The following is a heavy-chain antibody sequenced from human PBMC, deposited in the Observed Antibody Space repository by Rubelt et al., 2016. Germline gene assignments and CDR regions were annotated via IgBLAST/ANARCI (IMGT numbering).Heavy chain of an antibody. CDR1: A. J-gene: IGHJ4*02. CDR3: ASGSYDSLDY. Sequence: AMHWVRQAPGKGLKGVAVISYDGAKKYYADSVTGRFTISRDNSKNTLYLQINTLRAEDTALYYCASGSYDSLDYWGQGTLVTGSS. CDR2: ISYDGAKK. V-gene: IGHV3-30*04. D-gene: IGHD1-26*01.